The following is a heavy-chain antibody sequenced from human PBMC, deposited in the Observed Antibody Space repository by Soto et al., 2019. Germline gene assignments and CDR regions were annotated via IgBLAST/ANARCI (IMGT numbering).Heavy chain of an antibody. D-gene: IGHD3-22*01. Sequence: GGSLRLSCAASGFTFSSYGMHWVRQAPGKGLEWVAVISYDGSNKYYADSVKGRFTISRDNSKNTLYLQMNSLRAEDTAMYYCAVGYYYDSSGYHDYWGQGTLVTVSS. J-gene: IGHJ4*02. V-gene: IGHV3-30*03. CDR3: AVGYYYDSSGYHDY. CDR1: GFTFSSYG. CDR2: ISYDGSNK.